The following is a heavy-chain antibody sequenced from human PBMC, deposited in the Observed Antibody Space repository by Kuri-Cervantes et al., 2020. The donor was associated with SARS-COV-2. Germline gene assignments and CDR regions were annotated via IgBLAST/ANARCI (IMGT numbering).Heavy chain of an antibody. CDR2: ISGSGSYI. J-gene: IGHJ6*03. CDR3: ARVAGEGPIYYYYMDV. D-gene: IGHD2-21*01. V-gene: IGHV3-21*01. Sequence: GESLKISCVASGFTLTKYTMNWVRQAPGKALEWVSSISGSGSYIYYADSVKGRFTISRESGESSLYLHMNSLRGDDTAVYYCARVAGEGPIYYYYMDVWGKGTAVTDSS. CDR1: GFTLTKYT.